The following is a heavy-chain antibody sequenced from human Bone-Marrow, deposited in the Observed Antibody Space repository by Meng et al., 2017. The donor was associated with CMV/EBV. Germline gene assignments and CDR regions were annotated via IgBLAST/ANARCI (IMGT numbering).Heavy chain of an antibody. V-gene: IGHV1-46*01. Sequence: ASVKVSCKASGYTFTGYYMHWVRQAPGQGLEWMGIINPSGGSTSYAQKFQGRVTMTRDTSTSTVYMELSSLRSEDTAVYYCARASAPIVVVPAAILVVGAFDIWGQGTRVTGSS. CDR2: INPSGGST. J-gene: IGHJ3*02. D-gene: IGHD2-2*02. CDR3: ARASAPIVVVPAAILVVGAFDI. CDR1: GYTFTGYY.